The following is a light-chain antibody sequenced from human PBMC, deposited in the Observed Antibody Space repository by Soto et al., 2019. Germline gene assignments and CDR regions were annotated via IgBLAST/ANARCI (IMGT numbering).Light chain of an antibody. CDR1: QSVRSN. Sequence: EVVMTQSPATLSLSPGERATLSCRASQSVRSNLAWYQQKPGQAPRLLMYGASTRATSIPARFGGSGSGTEFTLTISSLQYEDFAVYYCQQYNNWPETFGQGTRVEIK. V-gene: IGKV3-15*01. J-gene: IGKJ1*01. CDR2: GAS. CDR3: QQYNNWPET.